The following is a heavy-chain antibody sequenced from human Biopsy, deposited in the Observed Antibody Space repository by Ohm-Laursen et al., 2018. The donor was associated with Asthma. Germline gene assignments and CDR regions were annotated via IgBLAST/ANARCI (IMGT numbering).Heavy chain of an antibody. CDR1: GFTVSRDH. CDR2: IYSGGGT. V-gene: IGHV3-53*01. Sequence: GSLRLSCAASGFTVSRDHMFWVRQAPGKGLEWVSVIYSGGGTYYADSVQGRVTISRDNSKNSLYLQMNSLRAEDTAVYLCARFVQAEEGVFWGQGTRVTVSP. J-gene: IGHJ4*02. D-gene: IGHD3-10*02. CDR3: ARFVQAEEGVF.